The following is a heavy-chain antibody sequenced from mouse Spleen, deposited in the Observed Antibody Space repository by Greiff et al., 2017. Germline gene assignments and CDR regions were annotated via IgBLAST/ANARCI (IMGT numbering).Heavy chain of an antibody. Sequence: QVQLKQSGAELVRPGASVTLSCKASGYTFTDYEMHWVKQTPVHGLEWIGAIDPETGGTAYNQKFKGKAILTADKSSSTAYMELRSLTSEDSAVYYCTRSNYGYVRVDWYFDVWGAGTTVTVSS. CDR2: IDPETGGT. J-gene: IGHJ1*01. D-gene: IGHD1-2*01. CDR3: TRSNYGYVRVDWYFDV. CDR1: GYTFTDYE. V-gene: IGHV1-15*01.